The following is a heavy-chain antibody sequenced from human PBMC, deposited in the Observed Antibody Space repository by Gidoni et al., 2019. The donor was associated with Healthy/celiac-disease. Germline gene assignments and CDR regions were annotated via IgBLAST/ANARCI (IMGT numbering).Heavy chain of an antibody. CDR1: GGSISSYY. Sequence: QVQLQESGPGLVKPSETLSLPCTVSGGSISSYYWSWIRQPPGKGLEWIGYIYYSGSTNYNPSLKSRVTISVDTSKNQFSLKLSSVTAADTAVYYCARAVVGGYCSGGSCYPPWFDPWGQGTLVTVSS. CDR2: IYYSGST. J-gene: IGHJ5*02. V-gene: IGHV4-59*01. D-gene: IGHD2-15*01. CDR3: ARAVVGGYCSGGSCYPPWFDP.